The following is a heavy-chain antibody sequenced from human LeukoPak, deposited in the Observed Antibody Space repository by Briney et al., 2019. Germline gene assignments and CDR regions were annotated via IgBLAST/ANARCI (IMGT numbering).Heavy chain of an antibody. V-gene: IGHV3-30*18. Sequence: TGGSLRLSCGASGFTFSSYGIHWVRQAPGKGLEWVAVISYDGSNRYYADSVKGRFTISRDNSKNMLFLQMNSLRAEDTAVYYCAKWRRGGWSLDYWGQGTLVTVSS. CDR2: ISYDGSNR. CDR1: GFTFSSYG. J-gene: IGHJ4*02. CDR3: AKWRRGGWSLDY. D-gene: IGHD6-19*01.